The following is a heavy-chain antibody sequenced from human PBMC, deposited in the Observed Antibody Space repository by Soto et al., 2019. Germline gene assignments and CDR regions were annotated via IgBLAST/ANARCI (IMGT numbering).Heavy chain of an antibody. CDR3: AHYDQWRGQFGY. D-gene: IGHD3-16*01. CDR1: GFSLSTSGVG. V-gene: IGHV2-5*02. CDR2: IYWDDDK. Sequence: QITLKESGPTLVKPTQTLTLTCTFSGFSLSTSGVGVGWIRQPPGKALEWLALIYWDDDKRYSPSLKSRLTITKDTSKHQMVLTMTNMDPVDTATYYCAHYDQWRGQFGYWCQGTLVTVSS. J-gene: IGHJ4*02.